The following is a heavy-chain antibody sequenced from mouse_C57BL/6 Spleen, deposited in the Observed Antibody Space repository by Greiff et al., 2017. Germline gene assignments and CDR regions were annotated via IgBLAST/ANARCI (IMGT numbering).Heavy chain of an antibody. V-gene: IGHV1-82*01. CDR3: ARYEEAMDY. D-gene: IGHD2-3*01. CDR1: GYAFSSSW. Sequence: VQLVESGPELVKPGASVKISCKASGYAFSSSWMNWVKQRPGKGLEWIGRIYPGDGDTNYNGKFKGKATLTADKSSSTAYMQLSSLTSEDSAVYFCARYEEAMDYWGQGTSVTVSS. J-gene: IGHJ4*01. CDR2: IYPGDGDT.